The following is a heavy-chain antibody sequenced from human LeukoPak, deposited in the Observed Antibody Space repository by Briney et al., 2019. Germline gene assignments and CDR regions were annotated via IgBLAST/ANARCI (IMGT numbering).Heavy chain of an antibody. CDR1: GFTFSTYD. D-gene: IGHD6-13*01. J-gene: IGHJ3*01. CDR2: ISHDGSNK. V-gene: IGHV3-30*18. Sequence: PGGSLRLSCAASGFTFSTYDTHWVRQAPGKGLEWVALISHDGSNKYYADSVKGRFTISRDNPKNTLYLQMNSLRVEDTAVYYCAKDWGSWGSGIDAFDLWGQGTMVTVSS. CDR3: AKDWGSWGSGIDAFDL.